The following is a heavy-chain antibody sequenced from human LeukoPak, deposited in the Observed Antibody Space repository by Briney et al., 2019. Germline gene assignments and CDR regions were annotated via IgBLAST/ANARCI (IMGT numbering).Heavy chain of an antibody. J-gene: IGHJ4*02. D-gene: IGHD6-19*01. Sequence: SETLSLTCTVSGGSISSGSYYWSWIRQPAGKGLEWIGRIYTSGSTNYNPSLKSRVAISVDTSTNQFSLKLSSVTAADTAVYYCARVTRAVAGTDYWGQGTLVTVSS. V-gene: IGHV4-61*02. CDR1: GGSISSGSYY. CDR2: IYTSGST. CDR3: ARVTRAVAGTDY.